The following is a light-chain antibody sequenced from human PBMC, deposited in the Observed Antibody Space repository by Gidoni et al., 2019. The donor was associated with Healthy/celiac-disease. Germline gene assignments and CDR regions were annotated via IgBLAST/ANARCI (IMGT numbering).Light chain of an antibody. Sequence: DIVLTQSPLSLPVTPGEPASISCRSSQSLLHSNGYNYLDWYLQKPGQSPQLLIYLGSNRASGVPDRFSVSGSGTDFTLEISRVEAEDIGVYYCMQALQTPWTFGQGTKVEIK. CDR3: MQALQTPWT. V-gene: IGKV2-28*01. J-gene: IGKJ1*01. CDR1: QSLLHSNGYNY. CDR2: LGS.